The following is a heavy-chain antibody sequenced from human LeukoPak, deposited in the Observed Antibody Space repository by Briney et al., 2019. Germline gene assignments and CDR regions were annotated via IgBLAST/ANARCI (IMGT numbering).Heavy chain of an antibody. Sequence: GGSLRLSCAASGFTFSTYWMHWVRQAPGKGLVWISRIKSDGSGATYADSVKGRFTISRDNAKNTLYLQMDSLRVEDTALYYCAGERYFQGFEYWGQGVLVAVSS. CDR2: IKSDGSGA. V-gene: IGHV3-74*01. CDR3: AGERYFQGFEY. CDR1: GFTFSTYW. D-gene: IGHD3-9*01. J-gene: IGHJ4*02.